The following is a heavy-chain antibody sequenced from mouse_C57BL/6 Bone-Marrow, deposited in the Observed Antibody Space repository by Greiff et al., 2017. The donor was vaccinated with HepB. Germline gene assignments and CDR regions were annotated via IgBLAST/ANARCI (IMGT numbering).Heavy chain of an antibody. CDR1: GYTFTSYG. Sequence: QVQLKQSGAELARPGASVKLSCKASGYTFTSYGISWVKQRTGQGLEWIGEIYPRSGDTYYNEKFKGKATLTADKSSSTAYMDLRSLTSEDSAVYVCARHTPIYNGSHYFDYGGQGTTLTVSS. CDR2: IYPRSGDT. D-gene: IGHD1-1*01. J-gene: IGHJ2*01. V-gene: IGHV1-81*01. CDR3: ARHTPIYNGSHYFDY.